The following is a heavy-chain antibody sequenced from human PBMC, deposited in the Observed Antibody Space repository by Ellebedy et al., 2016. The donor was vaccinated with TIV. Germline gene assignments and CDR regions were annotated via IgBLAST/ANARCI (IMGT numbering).Heavy chain of an antibody. D-gene: IGHD3-22*01. V-gene: IGHV1-46*01. CDR2: INPSGGSS. CDR3: ARGDNYYYDSSGYYYSY. Sequence: ASVKVSCKASGYTFTSYFIYWVRQAPGQGLEWMGIINPSGGSSNYAQKFQGRVTMTRDTSTSTVYMQLSSLRPEDTAVYYCARGDNYYYDSSGYYYSYWGQGTLVTVSS. CDR1: GYTFTSYF. J-gene: IGHJ4*02.